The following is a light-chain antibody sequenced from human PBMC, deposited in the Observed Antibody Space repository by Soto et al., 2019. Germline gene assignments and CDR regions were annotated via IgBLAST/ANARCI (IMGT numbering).Light chain of an antibody. CDR3: QQYENLPT. Sequence: DIQMTQSPSSLSASVVDRVTITCQASQNINNYLNWYQQKPGIAPKLLMYDASNLEAWCPSRFRGSGSGTDFPFTISRLQPEDIATYYRQQYENLPTFGQGTRLEIK. CDR1: QNINNY. V-gene: IGKV1-33*01. J-gene: IGKJ5*01. CDR2: DAS.